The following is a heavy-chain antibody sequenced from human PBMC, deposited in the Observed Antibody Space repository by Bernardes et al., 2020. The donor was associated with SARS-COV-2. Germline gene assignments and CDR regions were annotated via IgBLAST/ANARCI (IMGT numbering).Heavy chain of an antibody. CDR1: GGSISSYY. D-gene: IGHD3-3*01. Sequence: SQTLSPTCNVSGGSISSYYWSWTRQPAGKGLEWIVRVYTTGSTSYNPSLQSRVTVSVDTSKNQFSLKLTSVTAADAAVYYSASESRVWSGHVIDYWGQGTLVTGSS. J-gene: IGHJ4*02. V-gene: IGHV4-4*07. CDR2: VYTTGST. CDR3: ASESRVWSGHVIDY.